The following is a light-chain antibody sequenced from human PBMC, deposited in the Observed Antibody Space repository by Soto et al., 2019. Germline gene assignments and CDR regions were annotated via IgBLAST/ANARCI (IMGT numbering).Light chain of an antibody. CDR3: QQRFGTPLT. J-gene: IGKJ4*01. CDR2: AAS. CDR1: QSISSC. V-gene: IGKV1-39*01. Sequence: DIQMAESPASLAAAGGDIITISCRASQSISSCLAWYQQKPGQAPKLLIYAASSLPVGIPSRFSGSGSGTDFTLTIRSLQSEDSATYYCQQRFGTPLTFGGGTKVDI.